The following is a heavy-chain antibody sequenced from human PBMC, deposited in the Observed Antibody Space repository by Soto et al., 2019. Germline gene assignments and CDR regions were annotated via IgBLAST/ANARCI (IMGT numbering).Heavy chain of an antibody. V-gene: IGHV3-30-3*01. J-gene: IGHJ4*02. D-gene: IGHD3-22*01. CDR1: GFTFSIYA. Sequence: QVQLVESGGGLVQSGGSLRLSCAAPGFTFSIYALHWVRQAPGKGLEWVALMSPNGNNQYYADSVKSCFTISRDTSKSSLYLQMTSLRPDDTAVYYCSTGANFYYDTSRYWGQGTMVTVYS. CDR3: STGANFYYDTSRY. CDR2: MSPNGNNQ.